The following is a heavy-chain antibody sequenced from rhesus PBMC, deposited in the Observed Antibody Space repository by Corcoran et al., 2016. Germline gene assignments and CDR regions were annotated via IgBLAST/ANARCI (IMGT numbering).Heavy chain of an antibody. Sequence: QVQLQESGPGLVKPSETLSLTCAVSGISITTNYWTWIRQSPGKGLEWIGYVSGSSGSTSNTPSLNSRVTISKDTSENQFYLRLNSMTAADTAVYYCARDAVSLDVWGRGLLVTVSS. CDR1: GISITTNY. V-gene: IGHV4-147*01. J-gene: IGHJ5-2*02. CDR3: ARDAVSLDV. CDR2: VSGSSGST.